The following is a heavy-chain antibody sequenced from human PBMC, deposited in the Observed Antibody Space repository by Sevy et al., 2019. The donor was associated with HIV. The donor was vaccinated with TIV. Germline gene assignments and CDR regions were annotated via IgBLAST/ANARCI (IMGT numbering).Heavy chain of an antibody. CDR3: ATPPSNHDVLHYYGMDV. Sequence: GGSLRLSCVGSGFTFGSYGMSWVRQPPGKGLEWVSSISFSGVATFYVDSVRGRFTISSDNSKNILYLQMNSLRAEDTAVYFCATPPSNHDVLHYYGMDVWGQGTTVTVSS. CDR1: GFTFGSYG. D-gene: IGHD3-10*02. CDR2: ISFSGVAT. J-gene: IGHJ6*02. V-gene: IGHV3-23*01.